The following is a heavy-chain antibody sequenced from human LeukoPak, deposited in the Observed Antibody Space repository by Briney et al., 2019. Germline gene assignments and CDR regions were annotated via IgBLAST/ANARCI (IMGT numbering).Heavy chain of an antibody. CDR1: GFTFSSYS. CDR2: ISSSSSYI. V-gene: IGHV3-21*01. D-gene: IGHD5-18*01. CDR3: ARGSYGYGYYYYYMDV. Sequence: GGSLRLSCAASGFTFSSYSMNWVRQAPGKGLEWVSSISSSSSYIYYADSVKGRFTISRDNAKNSLYPQMNGLRAEDTAVYYCARGSYGYGYYYYYMDVWGKGTTVTVSS. J-gene: IGHJ6*03.